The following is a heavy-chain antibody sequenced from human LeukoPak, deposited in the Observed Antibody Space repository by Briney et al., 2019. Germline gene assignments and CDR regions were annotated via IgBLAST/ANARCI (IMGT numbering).Heavy chain of an antibody. CDR3: ARLPRYXSSWYVDY. CDR2: IYYSGST. D-gene: IGHD6-13*01. CDR1: GGSISSSSYY. V-gene: IGHV4-39*01. J-gene: IGHJ4*02. Sequence: SETLSLTCTVSGGSISSSSYYWGWIRQPPGKGLEWIGSIYYSGSTYYNPSLKSRVTISVDTSKNQFSLKLNSVTAADTAVYYCARLPRYXSSWYVDYWGQGTLVTVSS.